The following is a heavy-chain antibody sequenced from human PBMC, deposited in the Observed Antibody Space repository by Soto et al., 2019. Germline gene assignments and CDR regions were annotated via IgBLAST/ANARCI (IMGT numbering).Heavy chain of an antibody. V-gene: IGHV2-5*02. D-gene: IGHD3-16*01. CDR1: GFSLSTSGVG. Sequence: QITLKESGPTLVKPTQTLTLTCTFSGFSLSTSGVGVGWIRQPPGKALEWLALIYWDDAKEYSPSLKSRPTNTKDTSKNQVVPIMTNMDPVDTAPNLCAHKGGGDRILDYWGQGTLVTVSS. J-gene: IGHJ4*02. CDR2: IYWDDAK. CDR3: AHKGGGDRILDY.